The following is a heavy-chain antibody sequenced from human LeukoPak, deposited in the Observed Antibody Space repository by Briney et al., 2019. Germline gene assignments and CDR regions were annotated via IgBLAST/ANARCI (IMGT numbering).Heavy chain of an antibody. Sequence: GASVKVSCKASGSTFTSYGTSWVRQAPGQGLEWMGWISAYNGNTNYAQTLQGRVTMTTDTSTSTAYMELRSLRSDDTAVYYCARDQNYYGSGSYTDYWGQGTLVTVSS. CDR3: ARDQNYYGSGSYTDY. V-gene: IGHV1-18*04. CDR1: GSTFTSYG. D-gene: IGHD3-10*01. J-gene: IGHJ4*02. CDR2: ISAYNGNT.